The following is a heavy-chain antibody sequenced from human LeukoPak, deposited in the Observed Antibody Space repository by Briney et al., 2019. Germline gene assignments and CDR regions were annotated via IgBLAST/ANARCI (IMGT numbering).Heavy chain of an antibody. Sequence: GGSLRLSCAASGFIFTNYFMSWVRQAPGKGLEWVASIKHEGSEKYYVDSVRGRFTISRDNTMNSLYLQMSSLRAEDTAVYYCATDRGWRTSGYYLYYFEYWGQGTLVTYSS. D-gene: IGHD3-3*01. CDR2: IKHEGSEK. J-gene: IGHJ4*02. CDR3: ATDRGWRTSGYYLYYFEY. V-gene: IGHV3-7*01. CDR1: GFIFTNYF.